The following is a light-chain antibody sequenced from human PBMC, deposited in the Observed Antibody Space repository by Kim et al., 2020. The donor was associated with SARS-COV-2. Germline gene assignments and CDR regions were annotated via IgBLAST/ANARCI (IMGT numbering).Light chain of an antibody. CDR1: VLAKKY. Sequence: VSPGQTARITCSGDVLAKKYARWFQQKPGQAPVLVIYKDSERSSGIPERFSGSSSGTTVTLTISGAQVEDEADYYCYSAADNNSWVFGGGTQLTVL. CDR2: KDS. V-gene: IGLV3-27*01. CDR3: YSAADNNSWV. J-gene: IGLJ3*02.